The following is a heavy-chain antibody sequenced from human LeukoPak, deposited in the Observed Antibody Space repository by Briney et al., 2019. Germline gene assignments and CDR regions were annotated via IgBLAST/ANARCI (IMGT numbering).Heavy chain of an antibody. J-gene: IGHJ4*02. D-gene: IGHD1-26*01. CDR1: GYSISSGYY. CDR2: IYHSGST. V-gene: IGHV4-38-2*02. CDR3: ARETGGLPIDY. Sequence: SSETLSLTCTVSGYSISSGYYWGWIRQPPGKGLEWIGSIYHSGSTYYNPSLKSRVTISVDTSKNQFSLKLSSVTAADTAVYYCARETGGLPIDYWGQGTLVTVSS.